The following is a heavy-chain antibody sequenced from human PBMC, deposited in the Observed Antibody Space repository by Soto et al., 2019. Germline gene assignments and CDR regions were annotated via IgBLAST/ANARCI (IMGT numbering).Heavy chain of an antibody. CDR2: INGGKGNT. D-gene: IGHD1-1*01. V-gene: IGHV1-3*01. Sequence: QLHLVQSGAEVKKAGSSVKVSCKASVGTVSSYAITWVRQAPGKGLEWMGWINGGKGNTKYSQKFKDRVTISRDTSASTGYMELSSLRFEDTAVYYCARGKGMEENYYYHGMDVWGPGTTVTVS. J-gene: IGHJ6*02. CDR3: ARGKGMEENYYYHGMDV. CDR1: VGTVSSYA.